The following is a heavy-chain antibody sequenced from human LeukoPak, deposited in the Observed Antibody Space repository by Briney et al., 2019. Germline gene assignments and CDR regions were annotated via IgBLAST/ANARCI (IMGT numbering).Heavy chain of an antibody. Sequence: SVKVSCXASGGTFSSYAISWVRQARGQGLEWMARVIPIFGTANYAQKFQGRVTITTDESTSTAYMELSSPRSEDTAVYYCARESSGATDAFDIWGQGTMVTVSS. CDR1: GGTFSSYA. J-gene: IGHJ3*02. D-gene: IGHD1-26*01. CDR3: ARESSGATDAFDI. V-gene: IGHV1-69*05. CDR2: VIPIFGTA.